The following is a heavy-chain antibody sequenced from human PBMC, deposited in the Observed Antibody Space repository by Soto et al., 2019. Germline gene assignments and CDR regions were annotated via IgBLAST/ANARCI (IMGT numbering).Heavy chain of an antibody. Sequence: QVQLVQSGAEVKKPGASVKVSCKASGYTFTSFGISWVRQAPGQGLEWMGWISAYNGNTNYAQELKGRVTMTPDTSTSTAYMELRSLRSDDTAVYYCVVAAQPYYFDYWGQGTLVTVSS. V-gene: IGHV1-18*01. J-gene: IGHJ4*02. D-gene: IGHD2-15*01. CDR2: ISAYNGNT. CDR3: VVAAQPYYFDY. CDR1: GYTFTSFG.